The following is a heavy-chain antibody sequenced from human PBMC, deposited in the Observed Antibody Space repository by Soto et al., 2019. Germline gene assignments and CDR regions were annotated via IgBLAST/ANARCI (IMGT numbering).Heavy chain of an antibody. CDR3: ARAHGYSYAAYNDY. CDR1: GYSISSGYS. D-gene: IGHD5-18*01. Sequence: PSETLSLTCAVSGYSISSGYSWGWIRQPPGKGLAWIGSIYHSGSTYYNPSLKSRVTISVDTSKNQFSLKLSSVPAADTAVYYCARAHGYSYAAYNDYGGQGALLTVSS. V-gene: IGHV4-38-2*01. J-gene: IGHJ4*02. CDR2: IYHSGST.